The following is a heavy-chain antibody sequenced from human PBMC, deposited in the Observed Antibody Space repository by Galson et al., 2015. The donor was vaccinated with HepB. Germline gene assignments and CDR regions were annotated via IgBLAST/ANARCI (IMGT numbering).Heavy chain of an antibody. CDR3: ARVHRRAAIVCDDFDI. V-gene: IGHV1-69*13. J-gene: IGHJ3*02. Sequence: SVKVSCKAFGGTFSNYGISWVRQAPGQGLEWMGGIMPIVGTTNYAQKFQGRVTITADESTITVYMELSSLRSEDTAVYYCARVHRRAAIVCDDFDIWGQGTMVTVSS. D-gene: IGHD2-2*01. CDR2: IMPIVGTT. CDR1: GGTFSNYG.